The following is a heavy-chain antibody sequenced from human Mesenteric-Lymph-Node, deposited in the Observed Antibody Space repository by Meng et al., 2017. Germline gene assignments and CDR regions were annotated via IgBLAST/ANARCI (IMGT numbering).Heavy chain of an antibody. J-gene: IGHJ5*02. V-gene: IGHV4-31*03. CDR1: GGSISSGGYY. Sequence: VQLQESGPGLVTPSQTLSLTCTVSGGSISSGGYYWSWIRQHPGKGLEWIGYIHSSGSTYYNPSLRSRLTISVDTSKNQFSLKLSSVTAADTAVYYCARASYGSGSPLGESWFDPWGQGTLVTVSS. CDR2: IHSSGST. D-gene: IGHD3-10*01. CDR3: ARASYGSGSPLGESWFDP.